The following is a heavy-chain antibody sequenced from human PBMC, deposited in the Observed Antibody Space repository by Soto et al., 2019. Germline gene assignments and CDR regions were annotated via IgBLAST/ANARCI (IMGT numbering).Heavy chain of an antibody. D-gene: IGHD6-19*01. CDR1: GYTFTNYG. V-gene: IGHV1-3*01. CDR2: INSGSGNT. Sequence: ASVKVSCKASGYTFTNYGIHWVRQAPGQRLEWMGWINSGSGNTKYSQKLQGRVTINRDTSASTAYMEPSSLRSEDTAVYYCARSGYSSGWYHWYFDFWGRGTLVTVSS. J-gene: IGHJ2*01. CDR3: ARSGYSSGWYHWYFDF.